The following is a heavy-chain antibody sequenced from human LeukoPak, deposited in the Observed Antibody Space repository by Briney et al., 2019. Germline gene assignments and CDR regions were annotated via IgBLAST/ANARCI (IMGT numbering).Heavy chain of an antibody. CDR2: IYTSGST. D-gene: IGHD6-19*01. CDR3: ARDRAPYSSGWYSFDY. V-gene: IGHV4-4*07. CDR1: GGSISSYY. Sequence: SETLSLTCTVSGGSISSYYWSWIRQPAGKGLEWIGRIYTSGSTNYSPSLKSRVTMSVDTSKNQFSLKLSSVTAADTAVYYCARDRAPYSSGWYSFDYWGQETLVTVSS. J-gene: IGHJ4*02.